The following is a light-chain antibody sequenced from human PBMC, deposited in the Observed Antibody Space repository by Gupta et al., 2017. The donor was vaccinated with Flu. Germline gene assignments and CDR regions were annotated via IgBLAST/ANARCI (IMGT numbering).Light chain of an antibody. CDR1: QSINNW. V-gene: IGKV1-5*03. Sequence: QMTQSPSTLSASVGDRVTITCRASQSINNWLAWYQQKPGKAPKLLIYKASSLQSGVPSRFSGSGSGTEFSLTISSLQPDDFAIYYCHQYNSYSPETFGQGTKLEIK. CDR3: HQYNSYSPET. J-gene: IGKJ2*01. CDR2: KAS.